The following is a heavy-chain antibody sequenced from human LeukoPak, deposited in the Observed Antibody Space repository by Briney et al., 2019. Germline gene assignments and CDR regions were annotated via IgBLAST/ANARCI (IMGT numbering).Heavy chain of an antibody. J-gene: IGHJ5*02. V-gene: IGHV4-31*03. CDR1: GGSISSGGYF. Sequence: SQTLSLTCTVSGGSISSGGYFWSWIRQPPGKGLEWIGYIYYSGSTYYNPSLKSRVTISVDTSKNQFSLKLSSVTAADTAVYYCARTTKYQFKWAGFDPWGQGTLVTVSS. CDR2: IYYSGST. D-gene: IGHD2-2*01. CDR3: ARTTKYQFKWAGFDP.